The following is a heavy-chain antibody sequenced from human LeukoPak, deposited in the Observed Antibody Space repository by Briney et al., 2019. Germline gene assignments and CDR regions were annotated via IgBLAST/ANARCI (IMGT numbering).Heavy chain of an antibody. CDR3: ARDPIGYCSGGSCYFDY. D-gene: IGHD2-15*01. CDR2: IWYDGSNK. J-gene: IGHJ4*02. V-gene: IGHV3-30*19. Sequence: PGGSLRLSCAASGFTFSSYGMHWVRQAPGKGLEWVAVIWYDGSNKYYADSVKGRFTISRDNSKNTLYLQMNSLRAEDTAVYYCARDPIGYCSGGSCYFDYWGQGTLVTVSS. CDR1: GFTFSSYG.